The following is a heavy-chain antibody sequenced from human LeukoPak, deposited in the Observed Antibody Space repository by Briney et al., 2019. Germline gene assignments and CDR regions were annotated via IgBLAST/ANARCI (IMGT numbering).Heavy chain of an antibody. V-gene: IGHV3-30*18. D-gene: IGHD2-2*01. CDR2: LSYDGSNK. Sequence: GGPLRLSCEASGFTFSSYGMHRVRQAPGKGPEWVAALSYDGSNKYYADSVKGRLTISRDNSKNTLYLQMNSLRAEDTAVYYCAKEYGIVVVPAAITGFDPWGQGTLVTVSS. J-gene: IGHJ5*02. CDR1: GFTFSSYG. CDR3: AKEYGIVVVPAAITGFDP.